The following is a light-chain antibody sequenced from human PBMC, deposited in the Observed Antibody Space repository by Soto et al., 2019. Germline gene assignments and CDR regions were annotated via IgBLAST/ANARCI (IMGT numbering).Light chain of an antibody. CDR1: QSISSN. J-gene: IGKJ5*01. V-gene: IGKV3-15*01. CDR2: GAS. Sequence: MTQSPSSPSASVGDRVTITCRASQSISSNLAWYQQKPGQAPRLLIYGASTRATGIPARFSGSGSGTDFTLTLSSLQPEDFATYYCQQVNSFPSTFGQGTRLEIK. CDR3: QQVNSFPST.